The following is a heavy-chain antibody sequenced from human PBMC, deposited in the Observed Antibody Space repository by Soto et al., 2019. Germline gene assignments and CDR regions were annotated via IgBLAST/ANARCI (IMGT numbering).Heavy chain of an antibody. CDR1: GDSFSRNSAA. V-gene: IGHV6-1*01. J-gene: IGHJ3*02. Sequence: PSQTLSLTCAISGDSFSRNSAAWNWIRQSPSRGLEWLGRTYYRSKWYNDYAVSVKSRITINPDTSKNQFSLQLNSVTPEDTAVYYCARDPKIYCSSTSCYAAFDIWGQGTMVTVSS. CDR3: ARDPKIYCSSTSCYAAFDI. CDR2: TYYRSKWYN. D-gene: IGHD2-2*01.